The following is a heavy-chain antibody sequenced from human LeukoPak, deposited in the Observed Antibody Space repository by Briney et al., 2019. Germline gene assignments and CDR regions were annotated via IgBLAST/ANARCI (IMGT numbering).Heavy chain of an antibody. CDR2: IIPIFGTA. J-gene: IGHJ5*02. CDR3: ARSGINWFDP. Sequence: GASVKVSCKASGGTFSSYAISWVRQAPGQGLEWMGGIIPIFGTANYAQKFQVRVTITADESTSTAYMELSSLRSEDTAVYYCARSGINWFDPWGQGTLVTVSS. CDR1: GGTFSSYA. D-gene: IGHD1-14*01. V-gene: IGHV1-69*13.